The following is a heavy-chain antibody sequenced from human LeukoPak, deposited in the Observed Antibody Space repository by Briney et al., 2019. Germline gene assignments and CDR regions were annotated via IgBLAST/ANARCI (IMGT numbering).Heavy chain of an antibody. V-gene: IGHV1-69*05. CDR2: IIPLFGTA. CDR1: AGTFSNYA. CDR3: ASGYSSGWFAGDYYYYTDV. Sequence: SVQLSCQASAGTFSNYALSRDRQAPGQGLDWMGEIIPLFGTANYAQKFEGRVTITTDESTMTAFMELGSLISEGTAVYYCASGYSSGWFAGDYYYYTDVCGKGTTVTVSS. J-gene: IGHJ6*03. D-gene: IGHD6-19*01.